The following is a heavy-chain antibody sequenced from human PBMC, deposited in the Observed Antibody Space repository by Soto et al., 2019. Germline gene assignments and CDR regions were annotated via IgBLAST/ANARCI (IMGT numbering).Heavy chain of an antibody. V-gene: IGHV1-3*01. Sequence: QVQLVQSGAEVKKPGASVKVSCKASGYTFTGYAMHWVRQAPGQRLEWVGWINAGNGKTKYSQKFAARVTISRDTSESTAYMELSSLRSEDTDVYYCARVYSSGWYGWDYWGQGTIVTVSS. D-gene: IGHD6-19*01. CDR2: INAGNGKT. J-gene: IGHJ4*02. CDR1: GYTFTGYA. CDR3: ARVYSSGWYGWDY.